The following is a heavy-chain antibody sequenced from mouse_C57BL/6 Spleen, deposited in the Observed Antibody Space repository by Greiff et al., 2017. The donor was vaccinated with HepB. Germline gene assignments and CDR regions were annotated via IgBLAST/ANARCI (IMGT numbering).Heavy chain of an antibody. Sequence: VMLVESGPELVKPGASVKISCKASGYAFSSSWMNWVKQRPGKGLEWIGRIYPGDGDTNYNGKFKGKATLTADKSSSTAYMQLSSLTSEDSAVYFCAREKITTVDFDYWGQGTTLTVSS. J-gene: IGHJ2*01. D-gene: IGHD1-1*01. CDR1: GYAFSSSW. CDR3: AREKITTVDFDY. V-gene: IGHV1-82*01. CDR2: IYPGDGDT.